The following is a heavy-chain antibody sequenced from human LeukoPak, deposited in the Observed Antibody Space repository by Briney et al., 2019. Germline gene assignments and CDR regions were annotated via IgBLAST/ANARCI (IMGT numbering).Heavy chain of an antibody. CDR1: GGTFSSYA. CDR2: IIPIFGTA. J-gene: IGHJ4*02. D-gene: IGHD2/OR15-2a*01. Sequence: SVKVSCKASGGTFSSYAISWVRQAPGQGLEWMGGIIPIFGTANYAQKFQGRVTITADDSTSTAYMELSSLRSEDTAVYYCARDSHPGGFYYYYFDYWGQGTLVTVSS. V-gene: IGHV1-69*01. CDR3: ARDSHPGGFYYYYFDY.